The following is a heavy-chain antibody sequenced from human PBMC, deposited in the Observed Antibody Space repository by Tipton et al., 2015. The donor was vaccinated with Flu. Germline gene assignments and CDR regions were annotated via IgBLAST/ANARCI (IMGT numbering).Heavy chain of an antibody. CDR3: ARETAYTYAPLGDAFDV. CDR2: IYYIGST. CDR1: GGPISSGGDY. J-gene: IGHJ3*01. Sequence: TLSLTCTVSGGPISSGGDYWSWIRQHPGKGPEWIGHIYYIGSTYYNPSLRSRATISLDTSENQFSLKLSSVTAADTAVYYCARETAYTYAPLGDAFDVWGQGTMVTVSS. D-gene: IGHD5-18*01. V-gene: IGHV4-31*03.